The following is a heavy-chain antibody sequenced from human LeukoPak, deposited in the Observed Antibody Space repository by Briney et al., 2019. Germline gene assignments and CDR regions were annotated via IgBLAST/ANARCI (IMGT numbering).Heavy chain of an antibody. D-gene: IGHD5-12*01. CDR1: GGTFSSYA. J-gene: IGHJ4*02. CDR2: IIPIFGTA. Sequence: SVKVSCKASGGTFSSYAISWVRQAPGQGLEWMGGIIPIFGTANYAQKFQGRVTITADESTSTAYMELSSLRSEDTAVYYCARGLYGYSGYDVGLNWGQGTLVTVSS. CDR3: ARGLYGYSGYDVGLN. V-gene: IGHV1-69*13.